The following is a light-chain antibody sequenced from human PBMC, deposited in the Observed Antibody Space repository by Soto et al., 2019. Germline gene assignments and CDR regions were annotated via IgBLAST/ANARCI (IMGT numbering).Light chain of an antibody. V-gene: IGLV2-14*01. CDR1: SSDVGGYNY. J-gene: IGLJ1*01. CDR2: EVS. Sequence: QSALTQPASVSGSPGQSITISCTGTSSDVGGYNYVSWYQQHPGKAPKLMIYEVSSRPSGVSSRFSGSKSGNTASLTISGLQAEDEADYYCSSYTITTALVFGTGTKLTVL. CDR3: SSYTITTALV.